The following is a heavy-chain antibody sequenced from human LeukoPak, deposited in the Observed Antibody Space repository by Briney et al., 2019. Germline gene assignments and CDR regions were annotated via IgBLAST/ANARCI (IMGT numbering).Heavy chain of an antibody. V-gene: IGHV1-46*01. CDR3: ARAGSYCGGDCYSGPFDY. J-gene: IGHJ4*02. CDR1: GYTFTSYY. D-gene: IGHD2-21*02. Sequence: ASVKVSCKASGYTFTSYYMHWVRQAPGQGLEWMGIINPSGGSTSYAQKFQGRVTMTRDMSTSTVYMELSSLRSEDTAVYYCARAGSYCGGDCYSGPFDYWGQGTLVTVSS. CDR2: INPSGGST.